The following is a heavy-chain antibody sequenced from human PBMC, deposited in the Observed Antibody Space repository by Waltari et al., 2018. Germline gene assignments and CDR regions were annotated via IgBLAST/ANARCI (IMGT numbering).Heavy chain of an antibody. Sequence: QVQLQESGPGLVKPSETLSLTCAVSGYSISSGYYWGWIRQPPGKGLEWIGSIYHSGSTYYNPSLKSRVTISVDTSMNQFSLKLSSVTAADTAVYYCARRRIAAAGQYNWFDPWGQGTLVTVSS. CDR2: IYHSGST. J-gene: IGHJ5*02. V-gene: IGHV4-38-2*01. CDR3: ARRRIAAAGQYNWFDP. CDR1: GYSISSGYY. D-gene: IGHD6-13*01.